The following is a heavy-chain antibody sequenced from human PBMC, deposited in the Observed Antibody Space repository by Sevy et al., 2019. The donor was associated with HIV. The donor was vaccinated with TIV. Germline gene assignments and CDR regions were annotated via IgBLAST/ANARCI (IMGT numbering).Heavy chain of an antibody. J-gene: IGHJ3*02. CDR3: ARFSGSYGMVYAFDI. V-gene: IGHV4-34*01. Sequence: SETLSLTCAVYGGSFSGYYWSWIRQPPGKGLEWIGEINHSGSTNYNPSLKSRVTISVDTSKNQFSLKLSSVTAADTAVYYCARFSGSYGMVYAFDIWGQGTMVTVSS. CDR1: GGSFSGYY. CDR2: INHSGST. D-gene: IGHD1-26*01.